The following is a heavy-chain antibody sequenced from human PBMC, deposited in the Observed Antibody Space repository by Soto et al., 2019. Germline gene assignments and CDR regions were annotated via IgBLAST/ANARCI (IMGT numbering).Heavy chain of an antibody. D-gene: IGHD2-2*01. CDR3: ARDSTYCSSTSCYSFFDYYYGMDV. V-gene: IGHV4-59*01. CDR2: ICYSGST. Sequence: PWETLSLTGTVYGGSISSYYWSWIRQPPGKGLEWIGYICYSGSTNYNPSLKSRVTISVDTSKDQFSLKLSSVTAADTAVYYCARDSTYCSSTSCYSFFDYYYGMDVWGQGTTVTVSS. J-gene: IGHJ6*02. CDR1: GGSISSYY.